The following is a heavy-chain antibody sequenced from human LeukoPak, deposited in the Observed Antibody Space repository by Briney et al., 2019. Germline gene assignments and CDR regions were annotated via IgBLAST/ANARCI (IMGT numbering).Heavy chain of an antibody. CDR2: INHSGST. D-gene: IGHD2-21*02. CDR3: ARGRVSVTGYYFAMDV. J-gene: IGHJ6*02. V-gene: IGHV4-34*01. Sequence: SETLSLTCTVYSKSFSGYYWTCIRQSPGKGLEWIGEINHSGSTNYNPSLKSRVSISIDTSKNHLSLKLSSVTAADTAVYYCARGRVSVTGYYFAMDVWGQGTAVTVSS. CDR1: SKSFSGYY.